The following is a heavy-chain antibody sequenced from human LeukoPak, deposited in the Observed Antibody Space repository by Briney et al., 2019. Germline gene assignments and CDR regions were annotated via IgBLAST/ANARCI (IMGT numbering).Heavy chain of an antibody. CDR2: ISAYNGNT. CDR1: GYTFTSYG. J-gene: IGHJ4*02. V-gene: IGHV1-18*01. D-gene: IGHD3-3*01. Sequence: ASVKVSCKASGYTFTSYGISWVRQPPGQGLEWMGWISAYNGNTNYAQKLQGRVTMTTDTSTSTAYMELRSLRSDDTAVYYCARDSRGITIFGVVTRAKKYYFDYWGQGTLVTVSS. CDR3: ARDSRGITIFGVVTRAKKYYFDY.